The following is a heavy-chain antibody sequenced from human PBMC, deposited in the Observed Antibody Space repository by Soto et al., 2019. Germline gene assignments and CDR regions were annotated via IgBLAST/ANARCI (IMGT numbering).Heavy chain of an antibody. Sequence: GESLRLSCAASGFTFDDYAMHWVRQAPGKGLEWVSGISWNSGSIGYADSVKGRFTISRDNAKNSLYLQMNSLRAEDTALYYCAKDTLYSSSWYYFDYWGQGTLVTVSS. CDR1: GFTFDDYA. D-gene: IGHD6-13*01. CDR3: AKDTLYSSSWYYFDY. J-gene: IGHJ4*02. V-gene: IGHV3-9*01. CDR2: ISWNSGSI.